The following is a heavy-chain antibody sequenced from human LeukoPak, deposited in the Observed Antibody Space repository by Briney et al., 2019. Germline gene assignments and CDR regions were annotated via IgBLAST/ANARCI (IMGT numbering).Heavy chain of an antibody. J-gene: IGHJ4*02. CDR2: FDPGDGET. CDR1: GYTLTELS. D-gene: IGHD4-17*01. V-gene: IGHV1-24*01. Sequence: ASVKVSCKVSGYTLTELSMHWVRQAPGKGLEWMGGFDPGDGETIYAQKFQGRVTMTEDTSTDTAYMELSSLRSEDTAVYYCATGPSTYGDYEDFDYWGQGTLVTVSS. CDR3: ATGPSTYGDYEDFDY.